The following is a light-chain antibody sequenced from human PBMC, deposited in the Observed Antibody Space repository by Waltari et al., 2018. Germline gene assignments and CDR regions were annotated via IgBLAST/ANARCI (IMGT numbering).Light chain of an antibody. V-gene: IGLV2-23*01. CDR2: EAT. CDR1: SSDVGTYNL. Sequence: QSALTQPASVSGSPGQSVTISCTGTSSDVGTYNLASWYQQHPGKAPKLLIYEATKRPSGVSNRFSASKSGNTASLTISGLQVEDEADYYCCSYATIGTLYVFGTGTKVTVL. J-gene: IGLJ1*01. CDR3: CSYATIGTLYV.